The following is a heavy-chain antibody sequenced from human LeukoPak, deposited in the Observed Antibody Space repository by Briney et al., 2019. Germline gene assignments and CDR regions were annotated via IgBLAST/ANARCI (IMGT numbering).Heavy chain of an antibody. Sequence: PSETLSLTCAVYGGSFSGYYWSWIRQPPGKGLEWIGEINHSGSTNYNPSLKSRVTISVDTSKNQFSLKLSSVTAADTAVYYCARQMGWLQFQRPLNPQNDAFDIWGQGTMVTVSS. CDR1: GGSFSGYY. CDR2: INHSGST. V-gene: IGHV4-34*01. D-gene: IGHD5-24*01. CDR3: ARQMGWLQFQRPLNPQNDAFDI. J-gene: IGHJ3*02.